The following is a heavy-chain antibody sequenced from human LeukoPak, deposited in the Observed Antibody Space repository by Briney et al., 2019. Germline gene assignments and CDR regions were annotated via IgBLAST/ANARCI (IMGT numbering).Heavy chain of an antibody. V-gene: IGHV5-51*01. D-gene: IGHD2-21*02. J-gene: IGHJ4*02. CDR2: IYPGDSDT. CDR3: ARPAYCGGDCLGPFDY. Sequence: GESVKISCKGSGYSFTSYWIGWVRQMPGKGLEWMGIIYPGDSDTRYSPSFQGQVTLSADKSISTAYLQWSSLKASDTAMYYCARPAYCGGDCLGPFDYWGQGTLVTVSS. CDR1: GYSFTSYW.